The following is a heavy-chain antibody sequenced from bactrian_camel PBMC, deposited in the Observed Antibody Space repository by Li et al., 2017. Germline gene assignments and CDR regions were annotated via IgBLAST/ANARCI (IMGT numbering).Heavy chain of an antibody. V-gene: IGHV3S53*01. CDR1: GHTYSYNC. J-gene: IGHJ4*01. Sequence: HVQLVESGGGSVQAGGSLSVSCTASGHTYSYNCMGWFRQTPGKEREMVSIITKNGTTRYADSVKGRFTISQDNTKVTLYLNMNSLKSEDTAVYYCAACQNQINGEPRYWGQGTQVTVS. CDR2: ITKNGTT. D-gene: IGHD8*01. CDR3: AACQNQINGEPRY.